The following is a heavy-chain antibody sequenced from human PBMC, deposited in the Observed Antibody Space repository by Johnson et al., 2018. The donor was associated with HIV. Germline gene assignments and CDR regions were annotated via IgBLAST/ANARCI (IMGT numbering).Heavy chain of an antibody. Sequence: VQLVESGGDLVQPGGSLRLSCVGSGFTFSTNWMHWVRQAPGKGLVWVSRINSDGSSTSYADSVKGRFTISRDNAKNTLYLQMDSLGAEDTAVYYCARVQLLAEDVFNIWGQGTMVTVAS. D-gene: IGHD3-10*01. CDR3: ARVQLLAEDVFNI. CDR2: INSDGSST. V-gene: IGHV3-74*01. CDR1: GFTFSTNW. J-gene: IGHJ3*02.